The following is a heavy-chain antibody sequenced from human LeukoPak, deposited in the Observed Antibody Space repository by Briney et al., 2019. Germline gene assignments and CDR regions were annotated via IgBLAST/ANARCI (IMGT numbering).Heavy chain of an antibody. CDR2: IYYSGST. Sequence: SETLSLTCTVSGGSVSCGSYYWSWIRQPPGKGLEWIGYIYYSGSTNYNPSLKGRVTISVDTSKNQFSLKLSSVTAADTAVYYCARAPRGYCSSTSCYLGALDYWGQGTLVTVSS. D-gene: IGHD2-2*01. CDR1: GGSVSCGSYY. J-gene: IGHJ4*02. V-gene: IGHV4-61*01. CDR3: ARAPRGYCSSTSCYLGALDY.